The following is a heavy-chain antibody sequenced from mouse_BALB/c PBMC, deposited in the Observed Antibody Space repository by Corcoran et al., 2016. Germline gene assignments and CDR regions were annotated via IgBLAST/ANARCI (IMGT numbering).Heavy chain of an antibody. J-gene: IGHJ4*01. V-gene: IGHV9-3-1*01. Sequence: QIQLVQSGPELKKPGETVKISCKASGYTFTNYGMNWVKQAPGKGLKWMGWINTYTGEPTYADDFKGRFAFSLETSASTAYLQINNLKNEDTATYFCAKEFYGKLYYAMDYWGQGTSVTVSS. CDR2: INTYTGEP. CDR1: GYTFTNYG. D-gene: IGHD2-1*01. CDR3: AKEFYGKLYYAMDY.